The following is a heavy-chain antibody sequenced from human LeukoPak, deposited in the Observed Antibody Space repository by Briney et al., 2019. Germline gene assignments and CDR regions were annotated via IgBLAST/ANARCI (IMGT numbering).Heavy chain of an antibody. J-gene: IGHJ6*02. CDR1: GGSISSYY. D-gene: IGHD3-3*01. CDR2: IYTSGST. CDR3: ARVFDDSSNGMDV. V-gene: IGHV4-4*07. Sequence: SETLSLTCTVSGGSISSYYWSWIGQPAGKGLEWIGRIYTSGSTNYNPSLKSRVTMSVDTSKNQFSLKLSSVTAADTAVYYCARVFDDSSNGMDVWGQGTTVTVSS.